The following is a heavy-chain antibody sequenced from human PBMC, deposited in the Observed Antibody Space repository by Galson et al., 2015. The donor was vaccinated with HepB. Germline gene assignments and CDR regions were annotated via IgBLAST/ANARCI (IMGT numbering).Heavy chain of an antibody. Sequence: SVKVSCKVSGYDFNKYGLSWVRQAPGQGLEWLGWVSGYGGSANYSPKFRGRVTMTTQTSTGTAYLEVRSLTSDDTAVYYCARDSRLELHLNNYFSYGMDIWGQGTAVTVS. V-gene: IGHV1-18*01. CDR3: ARDSRLELHLNNYFSYGMDI. D-gene: IGHD5-24*01. CDR2: VSGYGGSA. J-gene: IGHJ6*02. CDR1: GYDFNKYG.